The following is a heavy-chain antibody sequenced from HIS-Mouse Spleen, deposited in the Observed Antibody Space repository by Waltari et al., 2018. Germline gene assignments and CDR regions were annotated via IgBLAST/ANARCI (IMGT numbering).Heavy chain of an antibody. V-gene: IGHV1-8*01. CDR3: ASGLDYDSTPGAFDI. CDR1: GYTFTSYD. CDR2: MNPNSGNT. Sequence: QVQLVQSGAEVKKPGASVKVSCKASGYTFTSYDINWVRQATGQGLERLGWMNPNSGNTGYAQKFQGRVTMTRNTSISTAYMELSSLRSEDTAVYYCASGLDYDSTPGAFDIWGQGTMVTVSS. D-gene: IGHD3-22*01. J-gene: IGHJ3*02.